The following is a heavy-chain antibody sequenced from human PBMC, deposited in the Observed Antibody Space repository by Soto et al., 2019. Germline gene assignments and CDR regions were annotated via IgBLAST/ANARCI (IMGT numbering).Heavy chain of an antibody. CDR3: ASSDYYLPSEY. J-gene: IGHJ4*01. V-gene: IGHV3-74*01. CDR1: GFTFSSYW. D-gene: IGHD3-22*01. Sequence: SLRLSCAASGFTFSSYWMHWVRQAPGKGLVWVSLINSDESSTTYADSVKGRFTISRDNAKNTLYLQMNSLRAEDTAVYYCASSDYYLPSEYWGQGTLVNVSS. CDR2: INSDESST.